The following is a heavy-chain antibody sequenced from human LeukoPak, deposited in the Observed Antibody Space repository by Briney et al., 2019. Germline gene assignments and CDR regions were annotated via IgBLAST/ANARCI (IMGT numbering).Heavy chain of an antibody. J-gene: IGHJ4*02. Sequence: GGSLRLSCAASGFTFGTCSMNWVRQAPGKGLEWVASITSGSSYIYYADSVKGRFTISRDNAKNSLYLQMISLRADDTAVYYCARGGAKEYSSSLVMFDYWGQGTLVTVSS. CDR1: GFTFGTCS. V-gene: IGHV3-21*04. CDR3: ARGGAKEYSSSLVMFDY. D-gene: IGHD6-6*01. CDR2: ITSGSSYI.